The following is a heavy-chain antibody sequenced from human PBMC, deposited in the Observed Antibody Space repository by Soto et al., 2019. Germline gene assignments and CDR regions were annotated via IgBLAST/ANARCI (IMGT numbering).Heavy chain of an antibody. CDR2: INAGNGNT. CDR1: GYTFTSYA. Sequence: ASVKVSCKASGYTFTSYAMHWVRQAPGQRLEWMGWINAGNGNTKYSQKFQGRVTITRDTSASTAYMELSSLRSEDTAVYYCANLHSSSKSHDAFDIWGQGTMVTVSS. CDR3: ANLHSSSKSHDAFDI. V-gene: IGHV1-3*01. J-gene: IGHJ3*02. D-gene: IGHD6-6*01.